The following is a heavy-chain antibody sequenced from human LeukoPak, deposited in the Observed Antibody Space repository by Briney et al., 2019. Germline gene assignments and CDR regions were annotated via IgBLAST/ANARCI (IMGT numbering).Heavy chain of an antibody. D-gene: IGHD4-23*01. CDR1: GYTFTSYG. Sequence: SVKVSCKASGYTFTSYGISWVRQAPGQGLEWMGRIIPILGIANYAQKFQGRVTITADKSTSTAYMELSSLRSEDTAVYYCASNYGGNGYWGQGTLVTVSS. CDR3: ASNYGGNGY. V-gene: IGHV1-69*04. CDR2: IIPILGIA. J-gene: IGHJ4*02.